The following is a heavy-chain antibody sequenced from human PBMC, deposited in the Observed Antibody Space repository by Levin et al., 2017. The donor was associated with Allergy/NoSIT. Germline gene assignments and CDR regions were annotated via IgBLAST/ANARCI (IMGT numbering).Heavy chain of an antibody. CDR1: GSSISSGYY. V-gene: IGHV4-38-2*01. Sequence: SETLSLTCDVSGSSISSGYYWGWIRQTPGKGLEWIGSISHSGATYYNPSLKSRLTISEDTSKNQFSLNLRSVTAADTAVYYCARSSVTYYFDYWGQGTQVTVSS. D-gene: IGHD4-17*01. CDR3: ARSSVTYYFDY. CDR2: ISHSGAT. J-gene: IGHJ4*02.